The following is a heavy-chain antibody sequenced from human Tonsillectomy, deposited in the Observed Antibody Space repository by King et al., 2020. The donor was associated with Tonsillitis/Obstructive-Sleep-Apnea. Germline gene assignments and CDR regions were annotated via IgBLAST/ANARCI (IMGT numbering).Heavy chain of an antibody. V-gene: IGHV3-64D*06. CDR2: ISRNGGST. CDR1: GFTFSSYA. D-gene: IGHD2-15*01. J-gene: IGHJ4*02. Sequence: VQLVESGGGLVQPGGSLRLSCSASGFTFSSYAMHWVRQAPGKGLEYVSAISRNGGSTYYADSVKGRFTISRDNSKNTLYLQMSSLRAEDTAVYYCVTGPGYCSGGSCYTFDYWGQGTLVTVSS. CDR3: VTGPGYCSGGSCYTFDY.